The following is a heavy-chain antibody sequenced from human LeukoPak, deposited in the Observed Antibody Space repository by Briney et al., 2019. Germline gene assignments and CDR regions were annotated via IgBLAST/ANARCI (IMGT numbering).Heavy chain of an antibody. V-gene: IGHV3-33*01. CDR1: GFTFSSYG. CDR2: IWYDGSNK. D-gene: IGHD3-16*01. Sequence: GGSLRLSCAASGFTFSSYGMHWVRQAPGKGLEWVAVIWYDGSNKYYADSVKGRFTISRDNSKNTLYLQMNSLRAENTAVYYCARDRVWGRAAFDYWGQGTLVTVS. J-gene: IGHJ4*02. CDR3: ARDRVWGRAAFDY.